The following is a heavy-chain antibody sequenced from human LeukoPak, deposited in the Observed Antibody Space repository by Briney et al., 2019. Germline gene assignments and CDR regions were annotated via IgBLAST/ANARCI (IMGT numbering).Heavy chain of an antibody. CDR3: ARVARSYYYYGMDV. Sequence: PPETLSLTCTVSGGSISSYYWSWIRQPAGKGLEWIGRIYTSGSTNYNPSLKSRVTMSVDTSKNQFSLKLSSVTAADTAVYYCARVARSYYYYGMDVWGQGTTVTVSS. J-gene: IGHJ6*02. V-gene: IGHV4-4*07. CDR1: GGSISSYY. CDR2: IYTSGST.